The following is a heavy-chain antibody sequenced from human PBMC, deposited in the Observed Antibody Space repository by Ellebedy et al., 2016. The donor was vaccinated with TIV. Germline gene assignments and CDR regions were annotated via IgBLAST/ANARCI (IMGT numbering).Heavy chain of an antibody. CDR3: AKFASGPPYDAFHI. CDR1: GFTFSSYA. CDR2: ISGSGIST. V-gene: IGHV3-23*01. J-gene: IGHJ3*02. D-gene: IGHD3-3*01. Sequence: GESLKISCAASGFTFSSYAMSWVRQAPGKGLEWVSAISGSGISTYYADSVKGRFTISRDTSKNTLYLQMNSLRAEDTAVYYCAKFASGPPYDAFHIWGQGTMVTVSA.